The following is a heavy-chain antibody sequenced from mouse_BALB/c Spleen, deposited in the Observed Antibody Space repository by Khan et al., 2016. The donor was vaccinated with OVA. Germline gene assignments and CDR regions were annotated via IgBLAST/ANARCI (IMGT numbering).Heavy chain of an antibody. J-gene: IGHJ3*01. CDR3: ARDGISEFAY. CDR1: GYTFADSG. D-gene: IGHD2-3*01. V-gene: IGHV1S137*01. CDR2: ISTYDGNI. Sequence: QVQLKQSGPEPVRPGASVKISCKGSGYTFADSGMHWVRQSHVKSLEWIGVISTYDGNIKYNQKFEGRATMTVDKSSSTAYMELARLTSADSAVYFCARDGISEFAYWGQGTLVTVSA.